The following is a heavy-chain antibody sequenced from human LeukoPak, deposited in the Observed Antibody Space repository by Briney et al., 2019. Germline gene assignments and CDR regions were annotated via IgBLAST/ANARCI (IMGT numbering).Heavy chain of an antibody. V-gene: IGHV4-59*08. D-gene: IGHD3-22*01. CDR3: ARLHYDSSGYYYFDY. CDR1: GGSISSDY. J-gene: IGHJ4*02. CDR2: IYYSGIT. Sequence: PSETLSLTCTVSGGSISSDYWSWIRQPPGKGLDWIGYIYYSGITNYNPSLKSRVTISVDTSKNQFSLKLSSVTAADTAVYYCARLHYDSSGYYYFDYWGQGTLVTVSS.